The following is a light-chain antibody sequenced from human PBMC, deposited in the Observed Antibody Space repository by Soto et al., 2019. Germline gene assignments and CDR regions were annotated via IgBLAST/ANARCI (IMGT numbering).Light chain of an antibody. J-gene: IGKJ5*01. CDR3: QQRSNWPPII. Sequence: EIVLTQSPGTLSLSPGERATLSCRASQSVSSNFLAWYQQKPGQAPRLLIYGASNRAAGIPARFSGSGSGTDFTLTISSLEPEDFAVYYCQQRSNWPPIIFGQGTRLEIK. CDR1: QSVSSN. V-gene: IGKV3-11*01. CDR2: GAS.